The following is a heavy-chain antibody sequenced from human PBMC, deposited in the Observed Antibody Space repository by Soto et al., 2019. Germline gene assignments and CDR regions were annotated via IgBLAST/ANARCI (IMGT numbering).Heavy chain of an antibody. CDR1: GDTFSSYA. CDR3: ARDASGIAARPGYFDY. Sequence: QVQLVQSGAEVKKPGSSVKVSCKASGDTFSSYAISWVRQAPGQGLEWMGGIIPIFGTANYAQKFQGRVTITADESTSTAYMELSSLRSEDTAVYYCARDASGIAARPGYFDYWGQGTLVTVSS. V-gene: IGHV1-69*01. D-gene: IGHD6-6*01. CDR2: IIPIFGTA. J-gene: IGHJ4*02.